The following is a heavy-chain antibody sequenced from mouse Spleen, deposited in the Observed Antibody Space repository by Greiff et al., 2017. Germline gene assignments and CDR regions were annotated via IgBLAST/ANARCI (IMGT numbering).Heavy chain of an antibody. J-gene: IGHJ1*03. CDR3: ARDYGSSYGYFDV. D-gene: IGHD1-1*01. CDR1: GYTFTDYN. Sequence: VQLQQSGPELVKPGASVTMSCKASGYTFTDYNMHWVKQSHGKSLEWIGYINPNNGGTSYNQKFKGKATLTVNKSSSTAYMELRSLTSEDSAVYYCARDYGSSYGYFDVWGTGTTVTVSS. V-gene: IGHV1-22*01. CDR2: INPNNGGT.